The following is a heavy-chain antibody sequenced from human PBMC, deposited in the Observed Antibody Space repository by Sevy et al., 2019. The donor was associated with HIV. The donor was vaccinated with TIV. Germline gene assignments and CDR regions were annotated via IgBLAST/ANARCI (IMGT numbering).Heavy chain of an antibody. J-gene: IGHJ6*02. Sequence: ASVKVSCKASGYTFTGYYMHWVRQAPGQGLEWMGWINPNSGGTKYAQKFQGWVTMTSDTSISTAYMELSRLRSDDTAVYYCARGNWAAEGRKVSYYYYGMDVWGQGTTVTVSS. D-gene: IGHD7-27*01. V-gene: IGHV1-2*04. CDR2: INPNSGGT. CDR3: ARGNWAAEGRKVSYYYYGMDV. CDR1: GYTFTGYY.